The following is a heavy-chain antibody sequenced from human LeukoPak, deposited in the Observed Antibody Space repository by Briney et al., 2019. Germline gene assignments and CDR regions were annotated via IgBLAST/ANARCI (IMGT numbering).Heavy chain of an antibody. D-gene: IGHD3-10*02. CDR1: GFTFTSYA. Sequence: PGGSLRLSCAASGFTFTSYAMSWVRQAPGKGLEWVSSISGNGASTYYADSVKGRFTISRDNSRNTLYLQMNSLRAEDTAVYYCAELGITMIGGVWGKGTTVTISS. J-gene: IGHJ6*04. CDR3: AELGITMIGGV. CDR2: ISGNGAST. V-gene: IGHV3-23*01.